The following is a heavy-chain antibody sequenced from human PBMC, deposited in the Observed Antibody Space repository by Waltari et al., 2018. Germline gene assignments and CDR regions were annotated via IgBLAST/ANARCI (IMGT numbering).Heavy chain of an antibody. V-gene: IGHV4-4*02. CDR1: GGSISSSNW. CDR3: ARIPTIAVAGTDYYGMDV. Sequence: QVQLQESGPGLVKPSGTLSLTCAVSGGSISSSNWWSWVRQPPGQGLEWIGEIYHSGSTNYNPSLKSRVTISVDKSKNQFSLKLSSVTAADTAVYYCARIPTIAVAGTDYYGMDVWGQGTTVTVSS. D-gene: IGHD6-19*01. J-gene: IGHJ6*02. CDR2: IYHSGST.